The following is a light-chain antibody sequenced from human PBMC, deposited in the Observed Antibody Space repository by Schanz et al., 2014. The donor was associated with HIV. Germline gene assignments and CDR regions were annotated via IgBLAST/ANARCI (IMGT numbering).Light chain of an antibody. CDR1: SSNFRSNA. J-gene: IGLJ3*02. Sequence: QSVLTQPPSVSGTPGQRVTISCSGSSSNFRSNAVNWYQQLPGTAPRLVIYNTYHRPSGVPDRFSGSKSGTSASLAISGLQSEDEADYYCATWDDSLNGWVFGGGTKLTVL. CDR3: ATWDDSLNGWV. V-gene: IGLV1-44*01. CDR2: NTY.